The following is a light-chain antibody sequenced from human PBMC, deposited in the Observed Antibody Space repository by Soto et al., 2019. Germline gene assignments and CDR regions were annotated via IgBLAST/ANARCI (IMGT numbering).Light chain of an antibody. V-gene: IGLV2-14*01. Sequence: QSALTQPRSVSGSPGQSVTISCTGTSSDVGGYGLVSWYQQYPGKAPKLMIYEVSNRPSGVSNRFSGSKSGNTASLTISGLQAEDEADYYCSSYTSSSTLVFGTGTKVTVL. J-gene: IGLJ1*01. CDR1: SSDVGGYGL. CDR3: SSYTSSSTLV. CDR2: EVS.